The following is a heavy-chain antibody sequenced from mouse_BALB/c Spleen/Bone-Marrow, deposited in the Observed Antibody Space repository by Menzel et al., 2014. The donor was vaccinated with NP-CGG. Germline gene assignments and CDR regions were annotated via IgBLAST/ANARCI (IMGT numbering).Heavy chain of an antibody. Sequence: VMLVESGPGLVQPSQSLSITCTVSGFSLTSYGVHWVRQSPGKGLEWLGVIWSGGSTDYNAAFISRLSISKDNSKSQVFFKMNSLLANDTAIYYCARKRYGGYFDVWGAGTTVTVSS. CDR1: GFSLTSYG. CDR2: IWSGGST. V-gene: IGHV2-2*02. CDR3: ARKRYGGYFDV. D-gene: IGHD2-14*01. J-gene: IGHJ1*01.